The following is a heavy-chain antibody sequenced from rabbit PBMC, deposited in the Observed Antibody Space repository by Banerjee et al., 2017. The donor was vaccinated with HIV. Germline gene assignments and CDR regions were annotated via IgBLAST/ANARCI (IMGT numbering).Heavy chain of an antibody. V-gene: IGHV1S45*01. Sequence: QEQLEESGGGLVKPEGSLTLTCTASGFSFSSYYMCWVRQAPGKGLEWIACMYGDNSDYIQDANWAKGRFTISKSSSTTVTLQVTSLTAADTATYFCAREDTSDWKFDLWGPGTLVTVS. CDR2: MYGDNSDYI. D-gene: IGHD4-1*01. CDR1: GFSFSSYY. J-gene: IGHJ4*01. CDR3: AREDTSDWKFDL.